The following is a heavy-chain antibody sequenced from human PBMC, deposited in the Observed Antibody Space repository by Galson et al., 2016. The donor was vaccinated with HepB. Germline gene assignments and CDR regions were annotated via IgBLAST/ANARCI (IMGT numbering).Heavy chain of an antibody. CDR3: ARHTTYFYDDGGFYFAY. Sequence: SETLSLTCTVSGGSVSNSSYYWGWIRQPPGKGLECIGNVYYSGSTYYNPSLKGRVAISVDTSKNQFSLKLSSVTAADTAVYYCARHTTYFYDDGGFYFAYWGQGTTVTVSS. CDR1: GGSVSNSSYY. D-gene: IGHD5/OR15-5a*01. CDR2: VYYSGST. V-gene: IGHV4-39*01. J-gene: IGHJ4*02.